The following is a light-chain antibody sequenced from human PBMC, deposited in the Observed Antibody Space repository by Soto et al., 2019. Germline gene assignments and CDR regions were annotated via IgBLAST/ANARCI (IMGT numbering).Light chain of an antibody. CDR2: EGN. J-gene: IGLJ2*01. CDR1: SSDVGSYNL. Sequence: QSALTQPASVSGSPGQSITISCTGPSSDVGSYNLVSWYQQLPGKAPKLMIYEGNKRPAGVSNRFSGSKSGNTASLTISGLQAEDAADYYCSSYAGYSTSVVFGGGTKLTVL. V-gene: IGLV2-23*01. CDR3: SSYAGYSTSVV.